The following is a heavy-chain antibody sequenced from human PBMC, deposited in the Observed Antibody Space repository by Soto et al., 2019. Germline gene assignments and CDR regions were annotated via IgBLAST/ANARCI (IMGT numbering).Heavy chain of an antibody. Sequence: QVQLVESGGGVVQPGRSLRLSCAASGFTFSSYGMHWVRQAPGKGLEWVAVIWYDGSNKYYADSVKGRFTISRDNSKHTLYLQMNSLRAEDTAVYYCERGEDYGDYGTDYWGQGTVVTVSS. CDR3: ERGEDYGDYGTDY. CDR2: IWYDGSNK. J-gene: IGHJ4*02. D-gene: IGHD4-17*01. CDR1: GFTFSSYG. V-gene: IGHV3-33*01.